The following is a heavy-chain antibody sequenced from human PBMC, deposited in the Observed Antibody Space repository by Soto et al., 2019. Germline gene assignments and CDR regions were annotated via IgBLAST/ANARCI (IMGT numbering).Heavy chain of an antibody. J-gene: IGHJ4*02. Sequence: EVQLVETGGGLVQPGGSLRLSCAASGFTFSSYWMHWVRQAPGKGLVWVSRINSDGRDRSYADSVRGRFTISRDNAKNTLYLQMDSLRAEDTAVHYCASQLSSSDYWGQGTLVSVSS. CDR3: ASQLSSSDY. CDR2: INSDGRDR. V-gene: IGHV3-74*01. D-gene: IGHD2-2*01. CDR1: GFTFSSYW.